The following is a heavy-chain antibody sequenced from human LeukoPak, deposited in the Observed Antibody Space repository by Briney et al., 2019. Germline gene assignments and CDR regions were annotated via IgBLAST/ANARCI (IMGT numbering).Heavy chain of an antibody. CDR2: ISESGDDT. D-gene: IGHD5-24*01. J-gene: IGHJ5*02. CDR3: AKQFVDI. V-gene: IGHV3-23*01. CDR1: GFTFTNFA. Sequence: GGSLRLSCAASGFTFTNFAMNWVRQAPGKGLEWVSSISESGDDTAYADSVKGRFTISRDNSRNTLYLQMISLRAEDTAVYYCAKQFVDIWGQGTLVTVSS.